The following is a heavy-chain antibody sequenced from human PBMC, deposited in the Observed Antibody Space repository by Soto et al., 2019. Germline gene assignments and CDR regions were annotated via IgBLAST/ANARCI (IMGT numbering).Heavy chain of an antibody. Sequence: SDTLSLTCTVSGRSITSYYWSWIRQPPGKGLEWIGYIYYSGSTNYNPSLKSRVTISVDTSKNQFSLKLSSVTAADTAVYYCARETGYCSGGSCPACAFDIWGQGTMVT. V-gene: IGHV4-59*13. D-gene: IGHD2-15*01. CDR1: GRSITSYY. CDR3: ARETGYCSGGSCPACAFDI. J-gene: IGHJ3*02. CDR2: IYYSGST.